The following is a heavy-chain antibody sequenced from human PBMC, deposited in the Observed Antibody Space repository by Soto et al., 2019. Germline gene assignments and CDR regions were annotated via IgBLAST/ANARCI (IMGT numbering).Heavy chain of an antibody. V-gene: IGHV3-23*01. J-gene: IGHJ4*02. D-gene: IGHD3-10*01. CDR1: GFTFSHYA. Sequence: EVQLLESGGGLVQPGGSLRLSCVASGFTFSHYAMNWVRQAPGKGLEWVSAISGGAGSTNYAVSVKGRFTISRDTSKNTLFLQMNSLRADDTAVYYCAKDTYGFDYWGQGTLVTVSS. CDR2: ISGGAGST. CDR3: AKDTYGFDY.